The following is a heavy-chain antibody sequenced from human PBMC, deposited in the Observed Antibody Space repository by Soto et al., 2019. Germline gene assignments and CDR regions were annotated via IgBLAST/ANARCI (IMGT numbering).Heavy chain of an antibody. CDR1: GFTFSSYW. Sequence: GGSLRLSCAAPGFTFSSYWMRWVRQAPGKGLEWVANIKQDGSEKYYVDSVKGRFTISRDNAKNSLYLQMNSLRAEDTATYYWAHPRAYRSSWREDWFDPWGQGTLVTVSS. CDR3: AHPRAYRSSWREDWFDP. D-gene: IGHD6-13*01. CDR2: IKQDGSEK. J-gene: IGHJ5*02. V-gene: IGHV3-7*05.